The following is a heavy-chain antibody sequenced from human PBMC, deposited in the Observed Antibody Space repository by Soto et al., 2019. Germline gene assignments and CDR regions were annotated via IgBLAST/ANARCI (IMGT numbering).Heavy chain of an antibody. CDR3: ANIRNVVYAHNAY. D-gene: IGHD2-8*02. V-gene: IGHV3-30*09. J-gene: IGHJ4*02. CDR1: GFTFSAYA. Sequence: PGGSLRLSCAASGFTFSAYAMNWVRQAPGKGLEWVAVMSYDGSNKYYADSVRGRFAISRDNSNNMLYLQMNSLRAEDTAVYYCANIRNVVYAHNAYWGQGTLVTSPQ. CDR2: MSYDGSNK.